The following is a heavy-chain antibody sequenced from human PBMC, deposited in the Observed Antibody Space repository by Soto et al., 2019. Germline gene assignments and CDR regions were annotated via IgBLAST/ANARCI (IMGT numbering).Heavy chain of an antibody. Sequence: SETLSLTCTVSGGSISSGDYYWSWIRQPPGKGLEWIGYIYYSGTTYYNPSLKSRVTMSVDTSKSQFSLKLSSVTAADTAMYYCARHGPPNANVDQHWFDPWGQGTLVTVSS. CDR3: ARHGPPNANVDQHWFDP. J-gene: IGHJ5*02. CDR1: GGSISSGDYY. CDR2: IYYSGTT. V-gene: IGHV4-30-4*01.